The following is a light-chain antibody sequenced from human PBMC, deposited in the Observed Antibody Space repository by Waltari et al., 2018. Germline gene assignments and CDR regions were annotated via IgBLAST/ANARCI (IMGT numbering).Light chain of an antibody. J-gene: IGLJ3*02. V-gene: IGLV2-23*02. Sequence: QSALTQPASVPGSPGQSITISCPGSSSAVGPYKFVSWYQQHPGKAPKLMIYEINQRASGISNRFSGSKFGNTAVLTISGLQTDDEADYYCCSYVTGDTWVFGGGTRVAVL. CDR1: SSAVGPYKF. CDR3: CSYVTGDTWV. CDR2: EIN.